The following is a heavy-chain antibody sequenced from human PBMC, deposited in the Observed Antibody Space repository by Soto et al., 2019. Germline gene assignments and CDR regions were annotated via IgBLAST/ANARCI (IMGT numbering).Heavy chain of an antibody. CDR3: ARSPEATVTAFDY. CDR1: GGSISSGGYY. D-gene: IGHD4-17*01. CDR2: IFYSGST. J-gene: IGHJ4*02. V-gene: IGHV4-31*03. Sequence: QVQLQESGPGLVKPSQTLSLTCTVSGGSISSGGYYWSWIRQHPGKGLEWFGYIFYSGSTYYNPSHKSRVTISVDTSKNQFSLKLSSVTAADTAVYYCARSPEATVTAFDYWGQGTLVTVSS.